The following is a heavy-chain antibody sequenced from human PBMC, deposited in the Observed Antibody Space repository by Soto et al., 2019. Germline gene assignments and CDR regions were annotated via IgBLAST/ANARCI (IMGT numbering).Heavy chain of an antibody. CDR1: GGSISSSSYY. V-gene: IGHV4-39*01. J-gene: IGHJ6*02. D-gene: IGHD5-18*01. CDR3: ARVDTAMVNYYYYGMDV. Sequence: PSETLSLTCTVSGGSISSSSYYWGWIRQPPGKGLEWIGSIYYSGSTYYNPSLKSRVTISVDTSKNQFSLKLSSVTAADTAVYYCARVDTAMVNYYYYGMDVWGQGTTVTV. CDR2: IYYSGST.